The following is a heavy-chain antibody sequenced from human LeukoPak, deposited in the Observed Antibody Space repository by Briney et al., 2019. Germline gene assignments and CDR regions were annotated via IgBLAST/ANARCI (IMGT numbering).Heavy chain of an antibody. V-gene: IGHV4-39*07. CDR2: IYYSGST. Sequence: PSETLSLTCTVSGGSISSGNYYWGWIRQPPGKGLEWIGTIYYSGSTYYNPSLKSRVTISVDTSKNQFSLKLSSVTAADTAVYYCARETGNSAFDYWGQGTLVTVSS. J-gene: IGHJ4*02. CDR1: GGSISSGNYY. D-gene: IGHD4-23*01. CDR3: ARETGNSAFDY.